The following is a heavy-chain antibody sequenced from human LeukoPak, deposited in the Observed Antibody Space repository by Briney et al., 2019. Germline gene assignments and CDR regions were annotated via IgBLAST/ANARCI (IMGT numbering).Heavy chain of an antibody. CDR1: GFTFSDYY. CDR3: ARCRGGSCYAYFDY. J-gene: IGHJ4*02. Sequence: GRSLTLSCAASGFTFSDYYMSWIRQAPGQGLEWVSYISSSGSTIYYADSVKGRFTISRDNAKNSLYLQMNSLRAEDTAVYYCARCRGGSCYAYFDYWGQGTLVTVSS. CDR2: ISSSGSTI. V-gene: IGHV3-11*04. D-gene: IGHD2-15*01.